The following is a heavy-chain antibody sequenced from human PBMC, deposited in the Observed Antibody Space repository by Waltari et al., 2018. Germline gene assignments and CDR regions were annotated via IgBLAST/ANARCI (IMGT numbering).Heavy chain of an antibody. CDR1: GYTFPGYY. CDR3: ARFVTFYDAFDI. D-gene: IGHD2-21*02. V-gene: IGHV1-2*06. CDR2: INPNSGGT. Sequence: QVQLVQSGAEVKKPGASVKVSCKASGYTFPGYYMHWVRQAPGQGLEWMGRINPNSGGTNYAQKFQGRVTMTRDTSISTAYMELSRLRSDDTAVYYWARFVTFYDAFDIWGQGTMVTVSS. J-gene: IGHJ3*02.